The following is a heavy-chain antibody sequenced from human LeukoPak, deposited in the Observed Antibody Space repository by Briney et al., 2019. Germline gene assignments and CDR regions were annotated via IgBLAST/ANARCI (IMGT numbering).Heavy chain of an antibody. CDR3: AKCAQSYGNDAFDT. J-gene: IGHJ3*02. D-gene: IGHD3-16*01. V-gene: IGHV3-23*01. CDR1: AFTFSSFA. Sequence: GGSLRPSCAASAFTFSSFAMSWVRQAPGKGLEWVSYIRGGGAGALYADSVRGRFTISRDNSKSTLYLQMNSLRVEDTAVYYCAKCAQSYGNDAFDTWGPGTMVTVSS. CDR2: IRGGGAGA.